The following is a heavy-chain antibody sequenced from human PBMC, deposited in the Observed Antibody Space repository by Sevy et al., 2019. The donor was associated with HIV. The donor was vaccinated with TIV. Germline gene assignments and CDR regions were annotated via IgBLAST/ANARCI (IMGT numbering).Heavy chain of an antibody. V-gene: IGHV3-64D*06. CDR2: ISSNGGST. CDR1: GFTFSSYA. D-gene: IGHD4-4*01. Sequence: GGSLRLSCSASGFTFSSYAMHWVRQAPGKGLEYVSAISSNGGSTYYADSVKGRFTISRDNSKNTLYHQMSSLRAEDTAVYYCVKDYSIREGWFDPWGQGTLVTVSS. CDR3: VKDYSIREGWFDP. J-gene: IGHJ5*02.